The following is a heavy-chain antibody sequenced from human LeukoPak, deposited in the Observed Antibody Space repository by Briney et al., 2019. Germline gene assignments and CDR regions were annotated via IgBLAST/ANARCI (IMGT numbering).Heavy chain of an antibody. D-gene: IGHD6-6*01. CDR3: ARLTIAAPAFFDY. Sequence: GESLKISCQGSGYSFTTYWIGWVRQMPGKGLEWMGIIYPGDSDTRYSPSFQGQVTISADKSISTAYLQWSSLKASDTAMYYCARLTIAAPAFFDYWGQGTLVTVSS. J-gene: IGHJ4*02. CDR1: GYSFTTYW. CDR2: IYPGDSDT. V-gene: IGHV5-51*01.